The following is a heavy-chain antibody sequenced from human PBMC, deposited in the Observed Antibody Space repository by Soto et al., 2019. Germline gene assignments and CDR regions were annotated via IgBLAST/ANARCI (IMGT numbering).Heavy chain of an antibody. D-gene: IGHD1-26*01. Sequence: PGGSLRLSCAASGFIFSGSALHWVRQASGKGLEWVGRIRSEVNNYATAYAASVKGRFTISRDDSKNTAYLQMNSLKTEDTAVYYCTTLIGGTYIPEKHDYWGQGTRVTVSS. J-gene: IGHJ4*02. CDR2: IRSEVNNYAT. CDR3: TTLIGGTYIPEKHDY. V-gene: IGHV3-73*01. CDR1: GFIFSGSA.